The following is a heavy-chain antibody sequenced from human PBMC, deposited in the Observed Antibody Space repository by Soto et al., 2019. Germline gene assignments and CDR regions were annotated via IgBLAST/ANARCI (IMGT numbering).Heavy chain of an antibody. CDR1: GDTFNFYT. CDR3: ATSYGSGSRPFGY. V-gene: IGHV1-69*02. Sequence: QVQLVQSGAEVKKPGSSVKVSCKASGDTFNFYTISWLRQAPGQGLEWMGRIIPMLGMSNYAQKFQDRVTIIADKSTSTAYMQLSSLRSEDTAIYYCATSYGSGSRPFGYWGQGTLVTVSS. CDR2: IIPMLGMS. J-gene: IGHJ4*02. D-gene: IGHD3-10*01.